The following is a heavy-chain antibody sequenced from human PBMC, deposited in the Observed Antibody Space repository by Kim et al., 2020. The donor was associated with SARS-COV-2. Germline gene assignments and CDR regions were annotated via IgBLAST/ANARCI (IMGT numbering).Heavy chain of an antibody. CDR2: ISGDGGGT. V-gene: IGHV3-43*02. J-gene: IGHJ4*02. D-gene: IGHD1-1*01. CDR1: GFTFDNYA. Sequence: GGSLRLSCVAFGFTFDNYAMHWVRQAPGKGLEWVSLISGDGGGTYYADSVEGRLTVSRDNFKDSLYLHMDGLRPEDAAVYFCAKDGSNWNRQVPTDKLLRQWGEGTPVAV. CDR3: AKDGSNWNRQVPTDKLLRQ.